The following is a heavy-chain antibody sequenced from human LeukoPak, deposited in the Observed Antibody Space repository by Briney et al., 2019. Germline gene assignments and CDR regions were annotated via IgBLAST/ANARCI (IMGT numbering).Heavy chain of an antibody. CDR2: IIPIFGTA. V-gene: IGHV1-69*13. J-gene: IGHJ3*02. CDR1: GGTFGSYA. D-gene: IGHD2-15*01. Sequence: ASVKVSCKASGGTFGSYAISWVRQAPGQGLEWMGGIIPIFGTANYAQKFQGSVTITADESTSTAYMELSSLSSEDTAVYYCARPGAYCSGGSCYTSGAFDIWGQGTMVTVSS. CDR3: ARPGAYCSGGSCYTSGAFDI.